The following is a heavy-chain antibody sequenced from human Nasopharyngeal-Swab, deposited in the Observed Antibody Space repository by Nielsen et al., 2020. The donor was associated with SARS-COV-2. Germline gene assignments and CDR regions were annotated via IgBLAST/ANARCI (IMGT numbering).Heavy chain of an antibody. CDR2: INPSGGST. V-gene: IGHV1-46*01. CDR1: GYTFTSYY. CDR3: ARDSGYCSGGSCYPGDY. D-gene: IGHD2-15*01. J-gene: IGHJ4*02. Sequence: ASVKVSCQASGYTFTSYYMHWVRQAPGQGLEWMGIINPSGGSTTYAQKFQDRVTMNRDTSTSTVYLELSSLRSEDTAVHYCARDSGYCSGGSCYPGDYWGQGTLVTVSS.